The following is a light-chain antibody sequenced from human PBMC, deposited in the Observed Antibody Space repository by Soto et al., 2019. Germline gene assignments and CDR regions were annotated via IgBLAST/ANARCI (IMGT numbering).Light chain of an antibody. CDR2: TAS. J-gene: IGKJ5*01. Sequence: DIQMTQSPSTLSGSVGDRVTITCGASQTISNWLAWYQQKPGKAPKLLIYTASSLQSGVPSRFRGSGYGTDLTITISSMKNEDFETYYCQQANSFTITFGQGTRLEIK. V-gene: IGKV1-12*01. CDR3: QQANSFTIT. CDR1: QTISNW.